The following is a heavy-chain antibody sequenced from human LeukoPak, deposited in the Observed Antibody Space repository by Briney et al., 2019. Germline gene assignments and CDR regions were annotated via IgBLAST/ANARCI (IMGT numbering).Heavy chain of an antibody. CDR1: GGSISSYY. J-gene: IGHJ4*02. CDR2: IYYSGST. D-gene: IGHD4-17*01. CDR3: ARWDYGDYVGFDY. Sequence: SETLSLTCTVSGGSISSYYWSWIRQPPGKGLEWIGYIYYSGSTNYNPSLKSRVTISVDTSKNQFSLKLSSVTAADTAAYYCARWDYGDYVGFDYWGQGTLVTVSS. V-gene: IGHV4-59*01.